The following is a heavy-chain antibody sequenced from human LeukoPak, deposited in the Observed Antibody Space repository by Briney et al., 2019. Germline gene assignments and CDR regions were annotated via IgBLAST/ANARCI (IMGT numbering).Heavy chain of an antibody. CDR1: GGSFSGYY. Sequence: PSETLSLTCAVYGGSFSGYYWSWIRQPPGKGLEWIGEINHSGSTNYNPSLKSRVTISVDTSKNQFSLKLSSVTAADTAVYYCAGANLVVPAANYYYYYGMDVWGQGTTVTVSS. CDR2: INHSGST. CDR3: AGANLVVPAANYYYYYGMDV. V-gene: IGHV4-34*01. D-gene: IGHD2-2*01. J-gene: IGHJ6*02.